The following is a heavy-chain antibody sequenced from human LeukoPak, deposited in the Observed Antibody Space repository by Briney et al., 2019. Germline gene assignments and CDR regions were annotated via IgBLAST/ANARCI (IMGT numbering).Heavy chain of an antibody. D-gene: IGHD3-22*01. CDR2: IIPILGIA. V-gene: IGHV1-69*04. Sequence: ASVKVSCKASGGTFSSYAISWVRQAPGQGLEWMGRIIPILGIANYAQKFQGRVTITADKSTSTAYMELSSLRSEDTAVYYCARGGRGNYYDSSGYHDYWGQGTLVTVSS. CDR1: GGTFSSYA. CDR3: ARGGRGNYYDSSGYHDY. J-gene: IGHJ4*02.